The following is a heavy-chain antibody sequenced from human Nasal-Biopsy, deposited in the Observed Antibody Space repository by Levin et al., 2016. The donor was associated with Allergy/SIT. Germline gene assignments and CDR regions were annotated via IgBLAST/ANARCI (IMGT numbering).Heavy chain of an antibody. CDR2: IKSDGISK. D-gene: IGHD2-15*01. V-gene: IGHV3-30*18. Sequence: GESLKISCEASGFNFAQHRLHWLRRAPGKRLEWVSLIKSDGISKYYAESVEGRFIVSRDNSKNTVFLQMDRLRPEDAGLYFCAKAGPCTPNACPYFDYWGQGTLVTVSS. CDR3: AKAGPCTPNACPYFDY. J-gene: IGHJ4*02. CDR1: GFNFAQHR.